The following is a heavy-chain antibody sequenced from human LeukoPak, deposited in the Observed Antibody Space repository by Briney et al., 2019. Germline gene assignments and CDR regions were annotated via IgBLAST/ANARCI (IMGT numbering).Heavy chain of an antibody. CDR2: ISDSGGST. CDR3: AKGGAVSSKSITLIRETRKYYYYMDV. V-gene: IGHV3-23*01. Sequence: HPGGSLRLSCAASGFTFSSYGMSWVRQAPGKGLEWVSGISDSGGSTYYADSVKGRFTISRDNSKNTLYLQMNSLRAEDTAVYYCAKGGAVSSKSITLIRETRKYYYYMDVWGKGTTVTISS. CDR1: GFTFSSYG. J-gene: IGHJ6*03. D-gene: IGHD3-10*01.